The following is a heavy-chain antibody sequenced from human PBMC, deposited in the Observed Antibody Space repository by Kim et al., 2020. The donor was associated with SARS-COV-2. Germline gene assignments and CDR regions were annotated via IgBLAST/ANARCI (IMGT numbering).Heavy chain of an antibody. CDR1: GYTFTSYD. CDR2: MNPNSGNT. Sequence: ASVKVSCKASGYTFTSYDINWVRQATGQGLEWMGWMNPNSGNTGYAQKFQGRVTMTRNTSISTAYMELSSLRSEDTAVYYCARSLRYFDWLLSGRPGGWLDPWGQGALVTVSS. D-gene: IGHD3-9*01. J-gene: IGHJ5*02. CDR3: ARSLRYFDWLLSGRPGGWLDP. V-gene: IGHV1-8*01.